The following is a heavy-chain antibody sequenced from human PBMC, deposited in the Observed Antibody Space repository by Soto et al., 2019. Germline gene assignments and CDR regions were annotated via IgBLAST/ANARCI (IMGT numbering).Heavy chain of an antibody. V-gene: IGHV1-69*13. CDR1: GGTFNNFG. CDR3: ARERGGSVVDV. Sequence: ASVKVSCKASGGTFNNFGISWLRQAPGQGLEWLGGIIPIFGTTNCAQKFQGRVTITADESTSTAYMELRTLRSEDTAVYYCARERGGSVVDVWGQGTTVTVSS. D-gene: IGHD2-15*01. J-gene: IGHJ6*02. CDR2: IIPIFGTT.